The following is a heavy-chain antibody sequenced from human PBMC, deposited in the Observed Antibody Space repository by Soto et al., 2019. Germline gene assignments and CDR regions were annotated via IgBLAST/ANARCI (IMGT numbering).Heavy chain of an antibody. J-gene: IGHJ3*02. Sequence: ASVKVSCKASGYTFTSYDINWVRQATGQGLEWMGWMNPNSGNTGYAQKFQGRVTMTRNTSISTAYMELSSLRSEDTAVYYCAREGYCSGGSCSDFDAFDIWGQGTMVTVSS. CDR2: MNPNSGNT. V-gene: IGHV1-8*01. CDR1: GYTFTSYD. CDR3: AREGYCSGGSCSDFDAFDI. D-gene: IGHD2-15*01.